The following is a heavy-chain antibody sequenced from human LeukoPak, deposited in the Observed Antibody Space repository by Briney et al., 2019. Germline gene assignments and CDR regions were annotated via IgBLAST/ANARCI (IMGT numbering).Heavy chain of an antibody. CDR1: GGSFSGYY. V-gene: IGHV4-34*01. CDR3: ARAGGYRPAPADLDY. CDR2: INHSGST. J-gene: IGHJ4*02. D-gene: IGHD6-13*01. Sequence: SETLSLTCAVYGGSFSGYYWSWIRQPPGKGLEWIGEINHSGSTNYNPSLKSRVTISVDTSKNQFSLKLSSVTAADTAVYYCARAGGYRPAPADLDYWGQGTLVTVSS.